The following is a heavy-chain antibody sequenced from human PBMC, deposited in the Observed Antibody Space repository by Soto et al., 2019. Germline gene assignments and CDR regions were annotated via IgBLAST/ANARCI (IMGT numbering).Heavy chain of an antibody. D-gene: IGHD2-15*01. CDR1: GFTFSSYS. CDR3: ARVETVTRDPTVVADASNWFDP. V-gene: IGHV3-21*01. CDR2: ISSSSSYI. J-gene: IGHJ5*02. Sequence: GGSLRLSCAASGFTFSSYSMNWVRQAPGKGLEWVSSISSSSSYIYYADSVKGRFTISRENTKNSLYMQMNSLRTEDTAVYYCARVETVTRDPTVVADASNWFDPWGQGTLVTVSS.